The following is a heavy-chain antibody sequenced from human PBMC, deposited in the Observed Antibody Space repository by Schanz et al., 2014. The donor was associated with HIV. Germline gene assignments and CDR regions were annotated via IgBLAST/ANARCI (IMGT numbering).Heavy chain of an antibody. CDR3: AKALGGSPEDY. V-gene: IGHV3-30-3*01. D-gene: IGHD1-26*01. Sequence: QVQLVESGGGVVQPGRSLRLSCAASGFTFSSYAMHWVRQAPGKGLEWVAVISHDGSNKYSADSVKGRFTISRDNSKNTLYLQMNSLRAEDTAVYFCAKALGGSPEDYWGQGTLVTVSS. CDR2: ISHDGSNK. CDR1: GFTFSSYA. J-gene: IGHJ4*02.